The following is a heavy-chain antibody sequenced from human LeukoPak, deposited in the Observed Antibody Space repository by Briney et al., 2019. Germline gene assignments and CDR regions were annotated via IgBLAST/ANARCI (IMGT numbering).Heavy chain of an antibody. D-gene: IGHD3-22*01. V-gene: IGHV4-30-4*01. CDR1: GGSISSGDYY. J-gene: IGHJ5*02. Sequence: SETLSLTCTVSGGSISSGDYYWGWIRQPPGKGLEWIAYMYYSGSTYYNPSLKSRVTMSADTSKNQLSLELSSVTAADTAVYYCARAYYYDSRIDPWGQGILVTVSS. CDR2: MYYSGST. CDR3: ARAYYYDSRIDP.